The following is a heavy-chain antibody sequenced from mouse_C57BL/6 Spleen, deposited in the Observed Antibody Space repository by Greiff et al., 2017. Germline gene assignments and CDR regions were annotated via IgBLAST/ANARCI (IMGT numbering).Heavy chain of an antibody. CDR1: GFNIKDDY. J-gene: IGHJ2*01. Sequence: EVKLMESGAELVRPGASVKLSCTASGFNIKDDYMHWVKQRPEQGLEWIGWIDPENGDTEYASKFQGKATITADTSSNTAYLQLSSLTSEDTAVYYCTTRYKGYWGQGTTLTVSS. V-gene: IGHV14-4*01. CDR3: TTRYKGY. CDR2: IDPENGDT. D-gene: IGHD1-3*01.